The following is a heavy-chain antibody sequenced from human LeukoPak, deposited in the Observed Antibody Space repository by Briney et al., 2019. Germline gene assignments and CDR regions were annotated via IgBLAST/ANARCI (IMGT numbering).Heavy chain of an antibody. CDR3: ARDAALPHGSGSSWFDP. Sequence: SETLSLTCAVSGGSISSGGYSWSWIRQPPGKGLEWIGYIYHSGGTYYNPSLKSRVTISVDRSKNQFSLKLSSVTAADTAVYYCARDAALPHGSGSSWFDPWGQGTLVTVSS. CDR1: GGSISSGGYS. J-gene: IGHJ5*02. V-gene: IGHV4-30-2*01. CDR2: IYHSGGT. D-gene: IGHD3-10*01.